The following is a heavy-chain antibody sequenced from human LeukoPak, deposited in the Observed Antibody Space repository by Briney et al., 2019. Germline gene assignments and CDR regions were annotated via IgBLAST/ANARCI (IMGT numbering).Heavy chain of an antibody. D-gene: IGHD3-22*01. CDR2: ISPSSGHI. Sequence: GGSLRLSCAASGFTFSTYSMNWVRQAPGKWLEWVASISPSSGHIYFADSVKGRFTISRDNAKNSLSLQMNSLRAEDTAVYHCAAYYFDNRGYYNFDHWGRGTLVIVSS. V-gene: IGHV3-21*01. CDR1: GFTFSTYS. J-gene: IGHJ4*02. CDR3: AAYYFDNRGYYNFDH.